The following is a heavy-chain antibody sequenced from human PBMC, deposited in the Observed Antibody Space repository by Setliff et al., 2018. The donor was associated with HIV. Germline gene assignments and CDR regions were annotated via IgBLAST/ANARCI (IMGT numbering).Heavy chain of an antibody. CDR3: ARGGYYGSGSWGFDY. CDR2: IFYTGST. CDR1: GGSISSGDYY. Sequence: PSETLSLTCTVSGGSISSGDYYWSWIRQPPGKGLEWIGYIFYTGSTYYNPSFKIRVTISADTSKNQFSLKLSSVTAADTAVFYCARGGYYGSGSWGFDYWGQGTLVTVSS. V-gene: IGHV4-30-4*08. J-gene: IGHJ4*02. D-gene: IGHD3-10*01.